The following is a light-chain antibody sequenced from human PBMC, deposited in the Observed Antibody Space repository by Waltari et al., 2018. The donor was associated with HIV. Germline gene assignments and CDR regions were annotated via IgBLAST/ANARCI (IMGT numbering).Light chain of an antibody. CDR1: SSHLRKGHD. CDR2: ANT. CDR3: QSYDSNVKGV. V-gene: IGLV1-40*01. Sequence: QSLLTQPPSLSGAPGQRVPIPCSGNSSHLRKGHDVHWYQQFPGTATKLLSYANTNRPSGVPDRFAGSKSGASASLAIAGLQFEDEADYYCQSYDSNVKGVFGGGTKLTVL. J-gene: IGLJ2*01.